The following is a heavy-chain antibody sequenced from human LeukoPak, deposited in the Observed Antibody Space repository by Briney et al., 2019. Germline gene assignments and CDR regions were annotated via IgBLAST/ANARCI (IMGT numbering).Heavy chain of an antibody. CDR1: GFTFSSYS. J-gene: IGHJ3*02. Sequence: GGSLRLSCAASGFTFSSYSMIWVRQASGKGLEWVSSISSTSTCIYYADSVKGRFTISRDNAKNSLNLQMNSLRAEDTAVYYCARVLGGYCSGTLCAFDIWGQGTMVTVSS. V-gene: IGHV3-21*01. D-gene: IGHD2-2*01. CDR2: ISSTSTCI. CDR3: ARVLGGYCSGTLCAFDI.